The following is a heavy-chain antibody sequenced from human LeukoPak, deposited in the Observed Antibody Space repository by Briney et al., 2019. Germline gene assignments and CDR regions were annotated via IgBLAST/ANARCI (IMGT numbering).Heavy chain of an antibody. D-gene: IGHD3-22*01. CDR2: ISGSGGST. V-gene: IGHV3-23*01. J-gene: IGHJ4*02. CDR3: AKAEPKYYYDSSGQDPFDY. Sequence: GGSLRLSCAASGFTFSSFAMSWVRQAPGKGLEWVSAISGSGGSTYYADSVKGRFTISRDNSKNTLYLQMNSLRAEDTAVYYCAKAEPKYYYDSSGQDPFDYWGQGTLVTVSS. CDR1: GFTFSSFA.